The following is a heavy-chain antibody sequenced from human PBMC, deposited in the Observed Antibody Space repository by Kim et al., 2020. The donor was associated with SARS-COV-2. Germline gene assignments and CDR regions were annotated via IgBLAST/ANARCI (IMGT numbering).Heavy chain of an antibody. D-gene: IGHD3-10*01. CDR3: ARWGLGSWFLDFVV. CDR1: GFTVSSYA. J-gene: IGHJ3*01. Sequence: GGSLRLSCAASGFTVSSYAMRWVRQAPGKGLEWVAVIYSNGSKNYDDDVMEGLFTTTENNTKTTLHQQMNRRGAETAAFYYWARWGLGSWFLDFVVWG. V-gene: IGHV3-30-3*01. CDR2: IYSNGSKN.